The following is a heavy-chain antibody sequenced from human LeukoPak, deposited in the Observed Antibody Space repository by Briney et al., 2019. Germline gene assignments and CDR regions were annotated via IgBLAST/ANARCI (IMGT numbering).Heavy chain of an antibody. Sequence: GGSLRLSCAASGFTFSSYAMSWVRQAPGKGLEWVSYISSSGSSIYYADSVKGRFTISRDSAKNSLYLQMNSLRAEDTAVYYCASLYGSGPNWFDPWGQGTLVTVSS. CDR2: ISSSGSSI. V-gene: IGHV3-48*01. D-gene: IGHD3-10*01. CDR1: GFTFSSYA. CDR3: ASLYGSGPNWFDP. J-gene: IGHJ5*02.